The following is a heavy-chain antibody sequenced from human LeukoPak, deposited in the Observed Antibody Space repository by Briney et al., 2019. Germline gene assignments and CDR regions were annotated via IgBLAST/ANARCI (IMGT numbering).Heavy chain of an antibody. D-gene: IGHD6-19*01. Sequence: PGRSLRLSCAASGFTFSSYGMHWVRQAPGKGREWVAVIWYDGSNKYYADSVKGRFTISRDNSKNTLYLQMNSLRADDTAVYYCARDWEQWLVLGYWGQGTLVTVSS. V-gene: IGHV3-33*01. CDR3: ARDWEQWLVLGY. CDR2: IWYDGSNK. CDR1: GFTFSSYG. J-gene: IGHJ4*02.